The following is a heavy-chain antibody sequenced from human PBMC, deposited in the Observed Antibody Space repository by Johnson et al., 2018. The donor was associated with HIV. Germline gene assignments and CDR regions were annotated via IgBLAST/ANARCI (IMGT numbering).Heavy chain of an antibody. Sequence: VQLVESGGGLVQPGGSLRLSCAASGFTFSSYAMHWVRQAPGKGLEWVSVIFSVGDVYYADSVKGRFTISRDNSKNTLYLRMNRLRAEDTSVYYCATDMGGDRNAFDIWGQWTMVTVSS. CDR2: IFSVGDV. V-gene: IGHV3-66*01. J-gene: IGHJ3*02. D-gene: IGHD1-26*01. CDR1: GFTFSSYA. CDR3: ATDMGGDRNAFDI.